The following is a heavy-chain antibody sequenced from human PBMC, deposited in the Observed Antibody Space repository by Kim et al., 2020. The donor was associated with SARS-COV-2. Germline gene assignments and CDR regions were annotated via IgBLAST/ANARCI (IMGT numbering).Heavy chain of an antibody. J-gene: IGHJ4*02. Sequence: GGSLRLSCAASGFTFDDYAMHWVRQAPGKGLEWVSGISWNSGSIGYADSVKGRFTISRDNAKNSLYLQMNSLRAEDTALYYCAKSGSYGEGDYWGQGTLVTVSS. CDR2: ISWNSGSI. CDR3: AKSGSYGEGDY. D-gene: IGHD1-26*01. CDR1: GFTFDDYA. V-gene: IGHV3-9*01.